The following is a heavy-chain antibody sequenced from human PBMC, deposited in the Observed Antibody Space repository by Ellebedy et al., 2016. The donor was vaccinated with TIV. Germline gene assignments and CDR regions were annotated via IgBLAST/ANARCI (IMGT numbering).Heavy chain of an antibody. J-gene: IGHJ4*02. CDR3: AEGRSGWYYFDY. V-gene: IGHV4-34*01. D-gene: IGHD6-19*01. CDR2: VNQSGRT. Sequence: SETLSLTCAVYGGSFSGYYWSWVSKPPGKGLEWIGEVNQSGRTNYHPSLKRRVTISVDRSKNQFSLRLSSVTAADTAVYYCAEGRSGWYYFDYWGQGTLVTVSS. CDR1: GGSFSGYY.